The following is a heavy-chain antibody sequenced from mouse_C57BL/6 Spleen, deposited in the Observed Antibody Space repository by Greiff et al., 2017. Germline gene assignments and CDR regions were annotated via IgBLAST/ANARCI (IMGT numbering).Heavy chain of an antibody. D-gene: IGHD2-1*01. CDR1: GYSITSGYY. CDR3: AREGYYLDY. Sequence: EVKLVESGPGLVKPSQSLSLTCSVTGYSITSGYYWNWIRQFPGNKLEWMGYISYDGSNNYNPSLKNRISITRDTSKNQFFLKLNSVTTEDTATYYCAREGYYLDYWGQGTTLTVSS. V-gene: IGHV3-6*01. CDR2: ISYDGSN. J-gene: IGHJ2*01.